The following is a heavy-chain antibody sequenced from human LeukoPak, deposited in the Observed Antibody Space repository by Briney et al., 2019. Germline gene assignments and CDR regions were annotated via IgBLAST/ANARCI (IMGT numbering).Heavy chain of an antibody. Sequence: EASVKVSCKASGYSFTGYYVHWVRQAPGQGLEWMGWINPDSGGTNFAQNFQGRVTMTRDTSISTTYMELSRLTSDDTAVYYCARDAISRGIIDYWGQGSLVTVSS. CDR2: INPDSGGT. D-gene: IGHD3-10*01. J-gene: IGHJ4*02. CDR1: GYSFTGYY. V-gene: IGHV1-2*02. CDR3: ARDAISRGIIDY.